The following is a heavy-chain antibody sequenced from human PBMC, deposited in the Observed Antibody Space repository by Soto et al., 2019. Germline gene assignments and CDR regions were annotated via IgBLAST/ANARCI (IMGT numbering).Heavy chain of an antibody. D-gene: IGHD1-1*01. CDR1: GFTFSSYG. Sequence: LRLSCAASGFTFSSYGMHWVRQAPGKGLEWVAVIWYDGSNKYYADSVKGRFTTSRDNSKNTLYLQMNSLRAEDTAVYYCAREGTGTTPDAFDIWGQGTMVTVSS. CDR3: AREGTGTTPDAFDI. V-gene: IGHV3-33*01. J-gene: IGHJ3*02. CDR2: IWYDGSNK.